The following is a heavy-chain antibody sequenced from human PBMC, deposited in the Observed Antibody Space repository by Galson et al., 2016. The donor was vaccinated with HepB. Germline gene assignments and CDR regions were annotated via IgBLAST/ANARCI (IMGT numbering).Heavy chain of an antibody. CDR1: GDSVSSNSAG. D-gene: IGHD7-27*01. J-gene: IGHJ4*02. CDR3: ARSYLLGRGFGW. CDR2: TFYRSNWQN. Sequence: CAISGDSVSSNSAGWNWIRQSPSRGLEWLGRTFYRSNWQNDYAESVKSRISINPDTSKNQFSLHLNSVTPEDTAAYYCARSYLLGRGFGWWGQGTLVTVSS. V-gene: IGHV6-1*01.